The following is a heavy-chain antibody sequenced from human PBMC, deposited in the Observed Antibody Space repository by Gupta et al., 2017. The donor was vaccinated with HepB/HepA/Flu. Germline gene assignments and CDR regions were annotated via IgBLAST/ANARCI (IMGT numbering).Heavy chain of an antibody. CDR2: INHSGST. J-gene: IGHJ4*02. V-gene: IGHV4-34*01. Sequence: QVQLQQRGAGLLKPSETLSLTCAVYGGSFSGYYWSWIRQPPGKGLEWIGEINHSGSTNYNPSLKSRVTISVDTSKNQFSLKLSSVTAADTAVYYCARGRADYYDSSGYYYDYWGQGTLVTVSS. CDR1: GGSFSGYY. D-gene: IGHD3-22*01. CDR3: ARGRADYYDSSGYYYDY.